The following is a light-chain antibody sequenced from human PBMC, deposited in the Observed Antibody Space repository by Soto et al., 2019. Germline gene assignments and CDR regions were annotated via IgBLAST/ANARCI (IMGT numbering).Light chain of an antibody. J-gene: IGLJ2*01. CDR3: NSYTTNNTRI. V-gene: IGLV2-14*03. CDR2: DVT. Sequence: QSALPQPASVSGSPGQSITISCTGTSSDVGGYNYVSWYQQHPGKVPKLIIYDVTNRPSGVSNRFSGSKSGSTASLTISGLQAEDEADYYCNSYTTNNTRIFGGGTKLTVL. CDR1: SSDVGGYNY.